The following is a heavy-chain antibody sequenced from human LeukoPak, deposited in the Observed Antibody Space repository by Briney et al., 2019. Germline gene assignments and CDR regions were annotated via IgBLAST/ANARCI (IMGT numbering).Heavy chain of an antibody. CDR1: GFNFSSYS. J-gene: IGHJ4*02. D-gene: IGHD2-2*01. CDR2: ISSSSSYI. Sequence: SGGPLRLSCAVSGFNFSSYSMNCVRQAPGKGLEWVSSISSSSSYIYYADSVKGRFTISRDNAKNSLYLQMNSQRAEDTAVYYCASVRDILVVPAAMDYWGQGTLVTVSS. CDR3: ASVRDILVVPAAMDY. V-gene: IGHV3-21*01.